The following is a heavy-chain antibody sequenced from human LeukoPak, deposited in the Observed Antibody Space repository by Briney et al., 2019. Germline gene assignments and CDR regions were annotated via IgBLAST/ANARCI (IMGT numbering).Heavy chain of an antibody. D-gene: IGHD1-26*01. CDR2: IYTSGST. Sequence: PSETLSLTCTVSGYSISSGYYWGWIRQPAGKGLEWIGRIYTSGSTNYNPSLKSRVTMSVDTSKNQFSLKLSSVTAADTAVYYCSGSYVYYYYYMDVWGKGTTVTISS. V-gene: IGHV4-4*07. J-gene: IGHJ6*03. CDR3: SGSYVYYYYYMDV. CDR1: GYSISSGYY.